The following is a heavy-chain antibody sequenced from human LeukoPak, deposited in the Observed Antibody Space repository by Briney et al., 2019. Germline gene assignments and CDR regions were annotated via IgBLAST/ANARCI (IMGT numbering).Heavy chain of an antibody. V-gene: IGHV4-39*07. Sequence: SETLSLTCTVSGGSISSSSYYWGWIRQPPGKGLEWIGSIYYSGSTYYNPSLKSRVTISVDTSKNQFSLKLSSVTAADTAVYYCARDPVGYYYGSGRGWFDPWGQGTLVTVSS. CDR2: IYYSGST. J-gene: IGHJ5*02. CDR3: ARDPVGYYYGSGRGWFDP. CDR1: GGSISSSSYY. D-gene: IGHD3-10*01.